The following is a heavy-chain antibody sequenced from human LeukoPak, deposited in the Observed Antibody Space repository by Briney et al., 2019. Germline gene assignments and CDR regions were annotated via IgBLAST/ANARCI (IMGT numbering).Heavy chain of an antibody. Sequence: SVKVSCKASGGTFNSYAISWVRQAPGQGLEWMGGIIPIFGTANYAQKVQGRVTITTDESTTTAYMELSSLRSEDTAVYYCARATGYSSGWDDYWGQGTLVTVSS. V-gene: IGHV1-69*05. J-gene: IGHJ4*02. D-gene: IGHD6-19*01. CDR3: ARATGYSSGWDDY. CDR1: GGTFNSYA. CDR2: IIPIFGTA.